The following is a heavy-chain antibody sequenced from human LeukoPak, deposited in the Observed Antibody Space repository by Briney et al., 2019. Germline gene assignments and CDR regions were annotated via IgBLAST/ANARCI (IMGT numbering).Heavy chain of an antibody. CDR2: IRYDGNNK. CDR3: AKDRQIVASFPGDIGIYY. CDR1: GFTFSSSG. J-gene: IGHJ4*02. D-gene: IGHD2-15*01. Sequence: GGSLRLSCAASGFTFSSSGMHWVRQAPGKGLEWVAFIRYDGNNKYYADSVKGRFTISRDNSKNTLYLQMSSLRAEDTAVYYCAKDRQIVASFPGDIGIYYWGQGTLVTVSS. V-gene: IGHV3-30*02.